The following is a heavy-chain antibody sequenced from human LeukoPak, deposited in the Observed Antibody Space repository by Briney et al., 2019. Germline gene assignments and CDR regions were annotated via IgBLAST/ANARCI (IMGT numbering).Heavy chain of an antibody. CDR3: ARGVIGYYYDSSGYPHDAFDI. CDR2: ISAYNGNT. Sequence: ASVKVSCKASGYTFTSYGISWARQAPGQGLEWMGWISAYNGNTNYAQKLQGRVTMTTDTSTSTAYMELRSLRSDDTAVYYCARGVIGYYYDSSGYPHDAFDIWGRGTMVTVSS. CDR1: GYTFTSYG. D-gene: IGHD3-22*01. V-gene: IGHV1-18*01. J-gene: IGHJ3*02.